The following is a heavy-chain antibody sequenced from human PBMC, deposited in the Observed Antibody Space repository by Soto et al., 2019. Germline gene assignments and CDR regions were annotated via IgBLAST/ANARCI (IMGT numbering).Heavy chain of an antibody. CDR3: ARSMVRGALSSYYYGMDV. Sequence: EVQLLESGGGLVQPGGSLRLSGVASGFTFSSFAMSWVRQVPGKGLEWVSVISGGGGNTYYADSVKGRFTISRDNSRNTMYLQMNSLRGDDRAVYYCARSMVRGALSSYYYGMDVWGQGTTVTVSS. CDR2: ISGGGGNT. V-gene: IGHV3-23*01. CDR1: GFTFSSFA. J-gene: IGHJ6*02. D-gene: IGHD3-10*01.